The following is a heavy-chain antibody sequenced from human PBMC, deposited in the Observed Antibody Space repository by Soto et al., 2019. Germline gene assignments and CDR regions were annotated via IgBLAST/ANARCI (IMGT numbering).Heavy chain of an antibody. CDR2: IIPIFGTA. D-gene: IGHD2-2*01. CDR1: GGTFSSYA. Sequence: SVKVSCKASGGTFSSYAISWVRQAPGQGLEWMGGIIPIFGTANYAQKFQGRVTITADESTSTAYMELSRLRSEDTAVYYCERALIQLITGYCGGTSCYSYDFGYWGRGCLV. CDR3: ERALIQLITGYCGGTSCYSYDFGY. J-gene: IGHJ4*02. V-gene: IGHV1-69*13.